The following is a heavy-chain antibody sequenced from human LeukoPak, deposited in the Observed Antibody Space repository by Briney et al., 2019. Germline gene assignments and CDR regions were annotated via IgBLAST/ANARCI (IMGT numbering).Heavy chain of an antibody. V-gene: IGHV3-66*02. CDR1: GFTFSSYS. CDR3: ATANGAFDI. J-gene: IGHJ3*02. Sequence: GGSLRLSCAASGFTFSSYSMNWVRQAPGKGLEWVSVIYSGGSTYYADSVKGRFTISRDNSKNTLYLQMNSLRAEDTAVYYCATANGAFDIWGQGTMVTVSS. CDR2: IYSGGST.